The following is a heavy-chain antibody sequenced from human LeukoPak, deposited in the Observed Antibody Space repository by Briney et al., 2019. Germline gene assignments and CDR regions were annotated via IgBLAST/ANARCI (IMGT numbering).Heavy chain of an antibody. CDR2: LSGSGGNT. J-gene: IGHJ4*02. CDR1: GFTFSSYA. V-gene: IGHV3-23*01. CDR3: AKVRGAVAITFLDY. D-gene: IGHD3-22*01. Sequence: PGGSLRLSCAASGFTFSSYAMSWVRQAPGKGLGWVSALSGSGGNTYYADSVKGRFTISRDNSKNTVSLQMNSLRAEDTAVYYCAKVRGAVAITFLDYWGQGTLVTVSS.